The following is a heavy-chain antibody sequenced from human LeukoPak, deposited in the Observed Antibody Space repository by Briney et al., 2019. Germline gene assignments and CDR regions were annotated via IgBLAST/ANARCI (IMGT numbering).Heavy chain of an antibody. CDR2: ISGSGGST. V-gene: IGHV3-23*01. J-gene: IGHJ6*03. Sequence: GGSLRLSCEVSGFTFSTYSMSWVRQAPGKGLEWVSAISGSGGSTYYADSVKGRFTISRDNSKNTLYLQMNSLRAEDTAVYYCAKSRGSGTYYMDVWGKGTTVTISS. CDR3: AKSRGSGTYYMDV. CDR1: GFTFSTYS. D-gene: IGHD3-10*01.